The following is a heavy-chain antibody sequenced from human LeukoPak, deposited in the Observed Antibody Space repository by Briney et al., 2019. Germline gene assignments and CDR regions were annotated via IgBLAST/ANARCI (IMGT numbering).Heavy chain of an antibody. CDR1: GGSISSYY. J-gene: IGHJ4*02. Sequence: SETLSLTCTVSGGSISSYYWSWIRQPAGKGLEWIGRIYTSGSTNYNPSLKSRVTMSVDTSKNQFSLKLSSVTAADTAVYYCALTGSYYGSGSYRRDYWGQGTLVTVSS. V-gene: IGHV4-4*07. D-gene: IGHD3-10*01. CDR3: ALTGSYYGSGSYRRDY. CDR2: IYTSGST.